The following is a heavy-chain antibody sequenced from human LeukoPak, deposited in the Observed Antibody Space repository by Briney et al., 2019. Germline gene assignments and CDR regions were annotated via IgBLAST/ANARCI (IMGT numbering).Heavy chain of an antibody. J-gene: IGHJ4*02. V-gene: IGHV1-24*01. Sequence: GASVKVSCKVSGYTLTALSMHWVRQAPGKGLEWMGGFDPDTVETIYAQKFQGRVTMTEDTSTDTAYMELSSLRSEDTAVYCCATRGIAAARGPFDYWGQGTLVTVSS. CDR2: FDPDTVET. D-gene: IGHD6-13*01. CDR3: ATRGIAAARGPFDY. CDR1: GYTLTALS.